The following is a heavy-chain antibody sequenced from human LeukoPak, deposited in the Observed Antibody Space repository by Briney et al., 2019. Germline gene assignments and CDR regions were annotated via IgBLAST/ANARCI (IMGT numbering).Heavy chain of an antibody. V-gene: IGHV3-21*01. J-gene: IGHJ3*02. D-gene: IGHD3-9*01. Sequence: PGGSLRLSCAASGFTFSSYSMNWVRQAPGKGLEWVSSISSSSSYIYYADSVKGRFTISRDNAKSSLYLQMNSLRAEDTAVYYCARARRYFDWPQHPNDAFNIWGQGTMVTVSS. CDR2: ISSSSSYI. CDR1: GFTFSSYS. CDR3: ARARRYFDWPQHPNDAFNI.